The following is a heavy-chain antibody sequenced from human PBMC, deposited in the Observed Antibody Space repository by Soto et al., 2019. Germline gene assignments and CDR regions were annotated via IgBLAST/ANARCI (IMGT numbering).Heavy chain of an antibody. CDR3: PRAPAYYDILAGYQTFYYYYGMDV. Sequence: SGPTLVNPTQTLTLTCTFSGFSLSTSGMCVSWIRQPPGKALEWLALIDWDDDKYYSTSLKTRLTISKDTSKNQVVLTMTNMDPVDTATYYCPRAPAYYDILAGYQTFYYYYGMDVWGQGTTVTVSS. J-gene: IGHJ6*02. V-gene: IGHV2-70*01. D-gene: IGHD3-9*01. CDR1: GFSLSTSGMC. CDR2: IDWDDDK.